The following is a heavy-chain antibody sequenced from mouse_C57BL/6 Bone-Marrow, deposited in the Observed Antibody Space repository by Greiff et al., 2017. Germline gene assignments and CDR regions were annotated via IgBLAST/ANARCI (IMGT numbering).Heavy chain of an antibody. J-gene: IGHJ3*01. CDR3: AFGGLRYPGFAY. D-gene: IGHD1-1*01. CDR1: GFNIKDYY. V-gene: IGHV14-2*01. Sequence: EVQLQQSGAELVKPGASVQLSCTASGFNIKDYYMHWVKQRTDQGLAWLGRIDPEDGETTYAPNFPGKATITAYTSSNTAYLQLSSLTSEDTAVYYCAFGGLRYPGFAYWGQGTLVTVSA. CDR2: IDPEDGET.